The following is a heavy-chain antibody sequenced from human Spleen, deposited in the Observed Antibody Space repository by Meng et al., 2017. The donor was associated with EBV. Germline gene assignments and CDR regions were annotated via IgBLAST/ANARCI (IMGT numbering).Heavy chain of an antibody. Sequence: GQLGEARGGLGKSGGLSDPSCAASGFNFSGYTMNWVRQAPGKGLEWVSSISNSGSYIYYADSMKGRFTISRDNADNSLYLQMNSLRAEDTAVYYCARDFSADPYFQHWGQGTLVTVSS. CDR2: ISNSGSYI. V-gene: IGHV3-21*01. D-gene: IGHD1-26*01. J-gene: IGHJ1*01. CDR3: ARDFSADPYFQH. CDR1: GFNFSGYT.